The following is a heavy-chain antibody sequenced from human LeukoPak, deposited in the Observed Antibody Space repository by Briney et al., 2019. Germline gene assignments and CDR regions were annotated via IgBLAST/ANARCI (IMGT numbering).Heavy chain of an antibody. CDR2: ISWNSDTV. Sequence: HSGGSLRLSYAASGFTFNTYAVHWVRQTPGKGLEWVSGISWNSDTVGYADSVKGRFTISRDNAKNSLYPQMTSLRPEDTALYYCAKASYLGIVGTSPFDYWGQGTLVTVSS. CDR3: AKASYLGIVGTSPFDY. CDR1: GFTFNTYA. V-gene: IGHV3-9*01. D-gene: IGHD1-26*01. J-gene: IGHJ4*02.